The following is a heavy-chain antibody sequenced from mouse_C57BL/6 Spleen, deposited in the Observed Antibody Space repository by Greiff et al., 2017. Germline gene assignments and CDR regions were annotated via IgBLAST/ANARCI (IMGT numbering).Heavy chain of an antibody. J-gene: IGHJ4*01. CDR1: GYAFSSSW. Sequence: VQLQQSGPELVKPGASVKISCKASGYAFSSSWMNWVKQRPGKGLEWIGRIYPGDGDTNYNGKFKGKATLTADKSSSTAYMQLSSLTSEDSAVYFCARGDYYGSSYHYYAMDYWGQGTSVTVSS. D-gene: IGHD1-1*01. CDR3: ARGDYYGSSYHYYAMDY. V-gene: IGHV1-82*01. CDR2: IYPGDGDT.